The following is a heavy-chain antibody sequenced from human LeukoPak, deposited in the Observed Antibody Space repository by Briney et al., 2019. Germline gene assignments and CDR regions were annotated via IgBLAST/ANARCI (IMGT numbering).Heavy chain of an antibody. D-gene: IGHD5-24*01. CDR2: TYYRSKWYN. CDR3: ARGGQGDGYSADEAFDV. Sequence: SRTLSLTCAISGDSVSNNSAAWNWIRQSPSRGLEWLGRTYYRSKWYNDYAGSVKSRITINFDTSKKQFSLQVNSVTPEDTAVYYCARGGQGDGYSADEAFDVWGQGTKVTVSS. J-gene: IGHJ3*01. V-gene: IGHV6-1*01. CDR1: GDSVSNNSAA.